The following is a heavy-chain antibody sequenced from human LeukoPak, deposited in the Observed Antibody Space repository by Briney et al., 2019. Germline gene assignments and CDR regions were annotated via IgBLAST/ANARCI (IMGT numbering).Heavy chain of an antibody. CDR3: ARDGSGSYPI. D-gene: IGHD1-26*01. CDR2: IYYGGST. J-gene: IGHJ4*02. V-gene: IGHV4-59*01. CDR1: GGSISSYY. Sequence: SETLSLTCTVSGGSISSYYWSWIRQPPGKGLEWIGYIYYGGSTNYNPSLKSRVTISVDTSKNQFSLKLSSVTAADTAVYYCARDGSGSYPIWGQGTLVTVSS.